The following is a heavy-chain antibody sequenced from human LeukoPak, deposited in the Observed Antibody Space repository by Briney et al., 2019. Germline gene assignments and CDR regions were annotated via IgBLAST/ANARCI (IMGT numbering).Heavy chain of an antibody. V-gene: IGHV6-1*01. CDR2: TYYRSKWYN. D-gene: IGHD6-6*01. J-gene: IGHJ5*02. CDR3: ARGSVEQLVPLWFDP. CDR1: GDSVSSNSAA. Sequence: SQTLSLTCAISGDSVSSNSAAWNWIRQSPSRGLEWLGRTYYRSKWYNDYAVSVKSRITINPDTSKNQFSLQLNSVTPEDTAVYYYARGSVEQLVPLWFDPWGQGTLVTVSS.